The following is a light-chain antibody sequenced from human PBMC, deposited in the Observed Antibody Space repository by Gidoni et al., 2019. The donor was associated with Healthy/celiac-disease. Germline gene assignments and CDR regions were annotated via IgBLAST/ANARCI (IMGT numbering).Light chain of an antibody. Sequence: DIVMTKSPDSLAVSLGERATINCKSSQSVLYSSNNKNYLAWYQQKPGQPPKLLIYLASTRESGVPDRFSGSGSGTDFTLTISSLQAEDVAVYYCQQYYSTPMYSFGQGTKLEIK. V-gene: IGKV4-1*01. CDR3: QQYYSTPMYS. CDR1: QSVLYSSNNKNY. CDR2: LAS. J-gene: IGKJ2*03.